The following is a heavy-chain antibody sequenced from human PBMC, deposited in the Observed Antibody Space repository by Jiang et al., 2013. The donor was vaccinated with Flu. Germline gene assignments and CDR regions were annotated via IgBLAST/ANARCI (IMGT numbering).Heavy chain of an antibody. D-gene: IGHD3-10*01. CDR2: IYYSGST. V-gene: IGHV4-30-4*01. Sequence: QPPGKGLEWIGYIYYSGSTYYNPSLKSRVTISVDTSKNQFSLKLSSVTAADTAVYYCHYYGSGSYDYWGQGTLVTVS. J-gene: IGHJ4*02. CDR3: HYYGSGSYDY.